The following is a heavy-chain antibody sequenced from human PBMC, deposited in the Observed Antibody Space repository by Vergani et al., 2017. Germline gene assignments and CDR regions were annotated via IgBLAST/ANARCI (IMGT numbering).Heavy chain of an antibody. V-gene: IGHV3-74*01. CDR1: GFAFSKYS. Sequence: EVQLVESGGGLVLPGGSLRLSCAASGFAFSKYSMHWVRQAPGKGLVWVSGINYDGSSIRYADSVKGRFTISRDNAQKTLYLQSNSLRAEDTAVYYCARDSDVLLWFGESFYDLDVWGQGTTVTVSS. CDR2: INYDGSSI. CDR3: ARDSDVLLWFGESFYDLDV. J-gene: IGHJ3*01. D-gene: IGHD3-10*01.